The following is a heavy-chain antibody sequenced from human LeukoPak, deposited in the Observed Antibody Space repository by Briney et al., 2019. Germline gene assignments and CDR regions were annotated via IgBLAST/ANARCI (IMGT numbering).Heavy chain of an antibody. CDR2: ISYDGSNK. J-gene: IGHJ6*02. CDR1: GFTFSSYA. CDR3: AKSGVGPYYYYGMDV. V-gene: IGHV3-30-3*02. Sequence: RGSLRLSCAASGFTFSSYAMHWVRQAPGKGLEWVAVISYDGSNKYYADSVKGRFTISRDNSKNTLYLQMNSLRAEDTAVYYCAKSGVGPYYYYGMDVWGQGTTVTVSS. D-gene: IGHD7-27*01.